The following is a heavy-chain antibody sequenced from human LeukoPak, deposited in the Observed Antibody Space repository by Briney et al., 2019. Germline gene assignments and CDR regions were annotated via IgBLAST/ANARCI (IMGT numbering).Heavy chain of an antibody. Sequence: ASVKVSCKASGYTFTDYHMHWVRQAPGQGLEWIGCINLNNGDTAYAQMFQGRVTMTRDMSINTAYMEVTSLRSDDTAVYYCARGVGVVTWNWFDPWGQGTLVTVSS. D-gene: IGHD2-2*01. J-gene: IGHJ5*02. CDR3: ARGVGVVTWNWFDP. CDR1: GYTFTDYH. CDR2: INLNNGDT. V-gene: IGHV1-2*02.